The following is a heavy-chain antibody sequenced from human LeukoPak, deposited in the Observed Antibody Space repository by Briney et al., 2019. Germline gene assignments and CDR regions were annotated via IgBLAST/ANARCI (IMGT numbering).Heavy chain of an antibody. CDR3: ATLRALSITMIVVVITTYYFDY. V-gene: IGHV4-38-2*01. CDR1: GYSISSDYY. Sequence: PSETLPLTCAVSGYSISSDYYWGWIRQPPGKGLEWIGSIYHSGSTYYNPSLKSRVTISVDTSKNQFSLNLTSVTAADTAVYYCATLRALSITMIVVVITTYYFDYWGQGTLVTVSS. D-gene: IGHD3-22*01. J-gene: IGHJ4*02. CDR2: IYHSGST.